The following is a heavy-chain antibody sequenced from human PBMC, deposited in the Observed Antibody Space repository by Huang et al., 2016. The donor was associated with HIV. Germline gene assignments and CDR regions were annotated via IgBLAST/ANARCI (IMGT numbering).Heavy chain of an antibody. D-gene: IGHD3-16*01. CDR2: IKHSGST. J-gene: IGHJ3*02. Sequence: QVQLQQWGAGLLKPSETLSLTCAVYGGSFSVYYWSWIRQPPGKGLEWIGEIKHSGSTHYNPSLKSRLIISVDTSKSQFSLKLTSVTAADTAVYYCASLWMLGAYAFDIWSQGTMVTVSS. CDR1: GGSFSVYY. CDR3: ASLWMLGAYAFDI. V-gene: IGHV4-34*01.